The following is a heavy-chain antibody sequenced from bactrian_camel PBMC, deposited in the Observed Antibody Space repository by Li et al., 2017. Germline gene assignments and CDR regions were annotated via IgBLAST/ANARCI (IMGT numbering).Heavy chain of an antibody. Sequence: VQLVESGGGSVQAGGSLRLSCAVSEFTSTTKCIGWFRQAPGKEREGVASIDSKGTTVYGDSVKGRSTISKDSAKNTVYLQMNSMKPEDTAVYYCAAGSALRLRDTDLVTGARGPRSPSP. CDR2: IDSKGTT. J-gene: IGHJ4*01. CDR1: EFTSTTKC. D-gene: IGHD4*01. V-gene: IGHV3S53*01. CDR3: AAGSALRLRDTDLVT.